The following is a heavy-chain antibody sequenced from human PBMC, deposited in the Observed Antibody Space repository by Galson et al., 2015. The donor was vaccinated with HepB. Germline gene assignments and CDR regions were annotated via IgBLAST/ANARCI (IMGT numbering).Heavy chain of an antibody. D-gene: IGHD3-22*01. Sequence: SLRLSCAASGFTFSRHWMTWVRQAPGKGLEWVADMKQDGNEQHYVDSVEGRFTISRDNARNSLFLQMDSLRAEDTAVYYCARENYYDGSGSDAFDMWGQGTMVTVSA. CDR3: ARENYYDGSGSDAFDM. J-gene: IGHJ3*02. V-gene: IGHV3-7*01. CDR1: GFTFSRHW. CDR2: MKQDGNEQ.